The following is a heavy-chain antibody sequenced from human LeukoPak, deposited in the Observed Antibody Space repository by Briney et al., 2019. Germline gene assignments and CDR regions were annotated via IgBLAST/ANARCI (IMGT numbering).Heavy chain of an antibody. V-gene: IGHV3-30*02. CDR3: AKDRAIAAAGTEGDY. Sequence: PGGSLRLSCAASGFTFSSYGMHWARQAPGKGLEWVAFIRYDGSNKYYADSVKGRFTISRDNSKNTLYLQMNSLRAEDTAVYYCAKDRAIAAAGTEGDYWGQGTLVTVSS. D-gene: IGHD6-13*01. CDR2: IRYDGSNK. CDR1: GFTFSSYG. J-gene: IGHJ4*02.